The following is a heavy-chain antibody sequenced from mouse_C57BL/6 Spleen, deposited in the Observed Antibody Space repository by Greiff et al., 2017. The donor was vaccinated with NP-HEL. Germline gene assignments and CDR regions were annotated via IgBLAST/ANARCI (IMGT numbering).Heavy chain of an antibody. Sequence: EVQLVESEGGLVQPGSSMKLSCTASGFTFSDYYMAWVRQVPEKGLEWVANINYDGSSTYYLDSLKSRFIISRDNAKNILYLQMSSLKSEDTATYYCARVNWDGGNFYFDYWGQGTTLTVSS. CDR2: INYDGSST. J-gene: IGHJ2*01. CDR1: GFTFSDYY. D-gene: IGHD4-1*01. CDR3: ARVNWDGGNFYFDY. V-gene: IGHV5-16*01.